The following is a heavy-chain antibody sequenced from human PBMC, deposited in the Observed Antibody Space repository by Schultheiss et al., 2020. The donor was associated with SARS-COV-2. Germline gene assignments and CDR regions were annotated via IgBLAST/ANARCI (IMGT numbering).Heavy chain of an antibody. V-gene: IGHV3-11*01. CDR1: GFTFSDYY. D-gene: IGHD2-21*02. CDR2: ISSSGSTI. J-gene: IGHJ6*02. CDR3: ASGWGDYYYYYGMDV. Sequence: GESLKISCAASGFTFSDYYMSWIRQAPGKGLEWVSYISSSGSTIYYADSVKGRFTISRDNAKNSLYLQMNSLRAEDTAVYYCASGWGDYYYYYGMDVWGQGTTVTVSS.